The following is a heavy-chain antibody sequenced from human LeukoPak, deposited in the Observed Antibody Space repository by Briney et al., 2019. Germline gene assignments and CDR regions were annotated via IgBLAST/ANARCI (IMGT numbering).Heavy chain of an antibody. CDR1: GGSFSGYY. J-gene: IGHJ4*02. D-gene: IGHD5-18*01. CDR2: IYYSGST. Sequence: TSETLSLTCAVYGGSFSGYYWSWIRQPPGKGLEWIGYIYYSGSTNYNPSLKSRVTISVDTSKNQFSLKLSSVTAADTAVYYCASTDTAMAQGYWGQGTLVTVSS. CDR3: ASTDTAMAQGY. V-gene: IGHV4-59*01.